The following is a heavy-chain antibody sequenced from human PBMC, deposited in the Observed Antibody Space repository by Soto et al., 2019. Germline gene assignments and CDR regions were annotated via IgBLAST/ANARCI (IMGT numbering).Heavy chain of an antibody. J-gene: IGHJ5*02. CDR1: GGSFSGYY. Sequence: SETLSLTCAVYGGSFSGYYLSWIRQPPGKGLEWIGEINHSGSTNYNPSLKSRVTISVDTSKNQFSLKLSSVTAADTAVYYCARGGSTMVRGVIITPQPNWFDPWGQGTLVTVSS. D-gene: IGHD3-10*01. CDR3: ARGGSTMVRGVIITPQPNWFDP. CDR2: INHSGST. V-gene: IGHV4-34*01.